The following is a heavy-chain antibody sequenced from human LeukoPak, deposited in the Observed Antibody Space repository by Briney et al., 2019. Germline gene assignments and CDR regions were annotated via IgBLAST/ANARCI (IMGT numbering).Heavy chain of an antibody. CDR1: GNSISSGDNY. Sequence: PSETLSLTCTVSGNSISSGDNYWSWIRQPAGKGLEWIGRIYTSGSTNYNPSLKSRVTISGDTSKNQFSLRLSSVTAADTAVYYCAREGGSYDSSGYYSLHYYFDYWGQGTLVTVSS. V-gene: IGHV4-61*02. CDR2: IYTSGST. CDR3: AREGGSYDSSGYYSLHYYFDY. J-gene: IGHJ4*02. D-gene: IGHD3-22*01.